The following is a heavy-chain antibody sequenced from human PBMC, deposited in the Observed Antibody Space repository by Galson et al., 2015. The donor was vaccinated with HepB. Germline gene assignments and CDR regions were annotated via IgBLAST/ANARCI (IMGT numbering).Heavy chain of an antibody. CDR1: GFIFTNYA. D-gene: IGHD2-2*01. Sequence: SLRLSCAASGFIFTNYAMSWVRQAPGKGLEWVSAISGSGVTTFYADSMKGRFTISSDISKNTVYLQMNSLRAEDTAVYYCARDGRYCSSTSCYYDAFDIWGQGTMVTVSS. V-gene: IGHV3-23*01. CDR3: ARDGRYCSSTSCYYDAFDI. J-gene: IGHJ3*02. CDR2: ISGSGVTT.